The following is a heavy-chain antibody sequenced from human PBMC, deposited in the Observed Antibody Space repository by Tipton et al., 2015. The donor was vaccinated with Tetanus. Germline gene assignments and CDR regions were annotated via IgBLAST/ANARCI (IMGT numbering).Heavy chain of an antibody. D-gene: IGHD3-10*01. J-gene: IGHJ6*02. V-gene: IGHV5-51*03. CDR2: IYPGDPDT. Sequence: QLVQSGAEVKKPGESLKISCKGSGYSFTSYWIGWVRQMPGKGLEWMGIIYPGDPDTRYSPSFQGQVTISAGKSISTAYLQWSSLKASDTAMYYCARLGSFGSFYSGMDVWGQGTTVTVSS. CDR1: GYSFTSYW. CDR3: ARLGSFGSFYSGMDV.